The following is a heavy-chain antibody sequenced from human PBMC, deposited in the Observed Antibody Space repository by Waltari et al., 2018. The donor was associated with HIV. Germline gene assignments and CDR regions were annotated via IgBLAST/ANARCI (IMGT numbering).Heavy chain of an antibody. V-gene: IGHV4-59*01. Sequence: QVQLQESGPGLVKPSETLSLTCTVSGGSISSYYWSWIRQPPGKGLEWIGYIYYSGSTNYNPYRKSRVTISVDTSKNQFSLKLSSVTAADTAVYYCARGEGYRHGMDVWGQGTTVTVSS. CDR1: GGSISSYY. J-gene: IGHJ6*02. CDR2: IYYSGST. D-gene: IGHD1-1*01. CDR3: ARGEGYRHGMDV.